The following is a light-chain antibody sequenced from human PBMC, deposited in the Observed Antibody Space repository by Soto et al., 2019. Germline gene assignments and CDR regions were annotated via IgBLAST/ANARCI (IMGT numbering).Light chain of an antibody. CDR2: DVT. Sequence: QSALTQPASVSGSPGQSITISCTGTSSDVGGYNYVSWYQHHPGKAPKLMIYDVTNRPSGVSNRFSGSKSGNTASLTISGLQAEDEADYYCSSYTLSSTVVFGGGTQLTVL. J-gene: IGLJ2*01. CDR1: SSDVGGYNY. V-gene: IGLV2-14*03. CDR3: SSYTLSSTVV.